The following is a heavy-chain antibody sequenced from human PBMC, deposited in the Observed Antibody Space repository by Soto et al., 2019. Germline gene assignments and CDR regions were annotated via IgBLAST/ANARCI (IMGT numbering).Heavy chain of an antibody. D-gene: IGHD3-10*01. CDR2: TYFRSKWYN. CDR3: ARVSLVRGVIITTSYYYGMDV. J-gene: IGHJ6*02. Sequence: SQTLSLTCAISGDSVSSNTASWNWIRQSPSRGLEWLGRTYFRSKWYNDYAVSVKSRIIINPDTSNNQFSLKLSSVTAADTAVYYCARVSLVRGVIITTSYYYGMDVWGQGTTVTVSS. V-gene: IGHV6-1*01. CDR1: GDSVSSNTAS.